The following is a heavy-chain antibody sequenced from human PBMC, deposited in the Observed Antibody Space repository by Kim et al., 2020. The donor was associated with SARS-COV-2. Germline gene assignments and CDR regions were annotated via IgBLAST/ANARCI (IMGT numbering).Heavy chain of an antibody. V-gene: IGHV3-7*03. CDR1: GFTFSSYW. CDR3: ARAGFGVVIDGLNY. Sequence: GGSLRLSCAASGFTFSSYWMSWVRQAPGKGLEWVANIKQDGSEKYYVDSVKGRFTISRDNAKNSLYLQMNSLRAEDTAVYYCARAGFGVVIDGLNYWGQGTLVTVSS. J-gene: IGHJ4*02. D-gene: IGHD3-3*01. CDR2: IKQDGSEK.